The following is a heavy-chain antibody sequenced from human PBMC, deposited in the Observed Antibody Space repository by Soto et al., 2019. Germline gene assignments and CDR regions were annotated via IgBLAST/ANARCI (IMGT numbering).Heavy chain of an antibody. V-gene: IGHV1-69*13. CDR2: IIPIFGTA. CDR3: AREGRGKKAGYNGLVSLGY. J-gene: IGHJ4*02. Sequence: ASVKVSCKASGGTFSSYAISWVRQAPGQGLEWMGGIIPIFGTANYAQKFQGRVTITADESTSTASLELSSLRSDDTAVYYCAREGRGKKAGYNGLVSLGYWGQGTLVTVSS. CDR1: GGTFSSYA. D-gene: IGHD2-2*02.